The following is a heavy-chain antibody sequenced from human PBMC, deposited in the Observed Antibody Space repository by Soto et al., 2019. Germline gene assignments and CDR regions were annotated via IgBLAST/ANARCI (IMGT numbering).Heavy chain of an antibody. CDR2: IYYSGST. V-gene: IGHV4-39*01. D-gene: IGHD3-10*01. Sequence: SETLSLTCTVSGGSISSSSYYWGWIRQPPGKGLEWIGSIYYSGSTYYNPSLKSRVTISVDTSKNQFSLKLSSVTAADTAVYYCARPNSSGSYYNSFDHWGQGTLVTVS. J-gene: IGHJ5*02. CDR3: ARPNSSGSYYNSFDH. CDR1: GGSISSSSYY.